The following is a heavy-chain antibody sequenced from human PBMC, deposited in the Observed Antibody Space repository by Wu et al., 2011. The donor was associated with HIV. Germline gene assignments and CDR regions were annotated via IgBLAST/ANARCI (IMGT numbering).Heavy chain of an antibody. CDR3: ARDRNLGVGTIFGTVYDYYMDV. D-gene: IGHD3-3*01. J-gene: IGHJ6*03. CDR1: GYNIAGYY. Sequence: QVQLVQSGAEVKKPGASVKVSCRASGYNIAGYYIHWVRQAPGQGLEWMGWVDPNNGDTDYAQKFQGRVTLTWDTSITTAYMDLIRLRSDDTAVYYCARDRNLGVGTIFGTVYDYYMDVWGKGTTVLVSS. CDR2: VDPNNGDT. V-gene: IGHV1-2*02.